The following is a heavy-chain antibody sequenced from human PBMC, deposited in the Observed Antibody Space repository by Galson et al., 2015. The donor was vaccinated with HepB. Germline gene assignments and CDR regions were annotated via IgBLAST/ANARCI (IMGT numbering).Heavy chain of an antibody. D-gene: IGHD6-19*01. J-gene: IGHJ4*02. CDR1: GYSFTDYC. CDR3: ARDRSVFQGVYFDY. Sequence: SVTVSCKASGYSFTDYCIHWVRQAPGHGLDWMGWLNPNTGATWTAQKFQGRVTATRDTSITTAYMELTRLTSDDTAVSYCARDRSVFQGVYFDYSGQGSLVTVSS. CDR2: LNPNTGAT. V-gene: IGHV1-2*02.